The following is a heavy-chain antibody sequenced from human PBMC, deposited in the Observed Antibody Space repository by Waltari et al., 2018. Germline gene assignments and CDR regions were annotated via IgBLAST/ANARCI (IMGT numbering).Heavy chain of an antibody. V-gene: IGHV3-23*01. D-gene: IGHD6-19*01. CDR2: ISDSGDSS. Sequence: EVQLLESGGGLVQPGGSLRLSCAASGFTFSTYTMSWVRQAPGKGRDGVSSISDSGDSSRYADSVKGRFTISRDNSKNTVFLQMNGLRDEETAVYYCANARYVSGWFVFGHWGLGTQVTVSS. CDR3: ANARYVSGWFVFGH. J-gene: IGHJ4*02. CDR1: GFTFSTYT.